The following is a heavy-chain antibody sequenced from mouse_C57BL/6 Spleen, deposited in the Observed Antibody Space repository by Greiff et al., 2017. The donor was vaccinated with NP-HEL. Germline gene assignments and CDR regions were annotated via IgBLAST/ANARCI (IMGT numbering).Heavy chain of an antibody. CDR1: GYAFSSYW. CDR2: IYPGDGDT. D-gene: IGHD2-1*01. J-gene: IGHJ4*01. CDR3: ARPLYGNYVDYAMDY. Sequence: QVQLQQSGAELVKPGASVKISCKASGYAFSSYWMNWVKQRPGKGLEWIGQIYPGDGDTNYNGKFKGKATLTADKSSSTAYMQLSSLTSEDSAVYFCARPLYGNYVDYAMDYWGQGTSVTVSS. V-gene: IGHV1-80*01.